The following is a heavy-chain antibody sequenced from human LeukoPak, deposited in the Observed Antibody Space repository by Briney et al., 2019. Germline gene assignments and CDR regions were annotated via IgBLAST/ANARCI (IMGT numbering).Heavy chain of an antibody. J-gene: IGHJ4*02. Sequence: PGGSLRLSCAASGFTFSSYEMNWVRQAPGKGLEWVSYISSSGSTIYYADSVKGRFTISRDNSKNTLYLQMNSLRAEDTAVYYCAKSPGGRHHNWGQGTLVTVSS. D-gene: IGHD3-16*01. CDR1: GFTFSSYE. CDR3: AKSPGGRHHN. V-gene: IGHV3-48*03. CDR2: ISSSGSTI.